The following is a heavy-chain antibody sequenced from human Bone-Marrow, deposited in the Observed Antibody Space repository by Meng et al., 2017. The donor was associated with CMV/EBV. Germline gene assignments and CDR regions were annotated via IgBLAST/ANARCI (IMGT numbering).Heavy chain of an antibody. CDR1: GGSISSSSYY. J-gene: IGHJ4*02. CDR2: IYYSGST. V-gene: IGHV4-39*01. D-gene: IGHD2-8*01. CDR3: ARRGMRWAYYFDY. Sequence: GSLRLSCTVSGGSISSSSYYWGWIRQPPGKGLEWIGSIYYSGSTYYNPSLKNRVTISVDTSKNQFSLKLSSVTAADTAVYYCARRGMRWAYYFDYWGQGTLVTVSS.